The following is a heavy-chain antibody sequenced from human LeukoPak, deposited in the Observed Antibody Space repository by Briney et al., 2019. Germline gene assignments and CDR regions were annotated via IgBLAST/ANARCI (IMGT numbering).Heavy chain of an antibody. V-gene: IGHV1-18*01. J-gene: IGHJ3*02. Sequence: ASVKVSCKASGYTFTSYGISWVRQAPGQGLEWMGWISAYNGNTNYAQKLQGRVTMTTDTSTSTAYMELRSLRSDDTAVYYCARVPRATIGRGAFDIWGQGTMVTVSS. CDR3: ARVPRATIGRGAFDI. D-gene: IGHD5-24*01. CDR2: ISAYNGNT. CDR1: GYTFTSYG.